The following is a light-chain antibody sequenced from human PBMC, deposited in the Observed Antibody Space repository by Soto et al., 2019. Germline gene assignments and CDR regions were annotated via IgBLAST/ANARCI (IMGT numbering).Light chain of an antibody. V-gene: IGKV1-9*01. Sequence: DIQLTQSPSFLSASVGDRVTITCRASHVISTYLAWYQQTPGKAPKLLMSAASTLHSGVASRFSGSGSGTEFTLTISSLQPEDSATYYCQQLNTYTFGQGTRLEIK. CDR2: AAS. J-gene: IGKJ2*01. CDR3: QQLNTYT. CDR1: HVISTY.